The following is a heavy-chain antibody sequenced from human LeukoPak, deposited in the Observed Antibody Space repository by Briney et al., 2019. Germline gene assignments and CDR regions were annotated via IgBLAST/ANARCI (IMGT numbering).Heavy chain of an antibody. CDR2: IYYSGST. D-gene: IGHD3-16*01. J-gene: IGHJ4*02. Sequence: PSGTLSLTCTVSGGSIRSRDYYWGWIRRPPGKGLEWIGSIYYSGSTYYNPSLKSRVTVSVDTSKNQFSLKLSSVTAADTAVYYCVRGSTLRHYQYWGQGTLVTVSS. V-gene: IGHV4-39*01. CDR3: VRGSTLRHYQY. CDR1: GGSIRSRDYY.